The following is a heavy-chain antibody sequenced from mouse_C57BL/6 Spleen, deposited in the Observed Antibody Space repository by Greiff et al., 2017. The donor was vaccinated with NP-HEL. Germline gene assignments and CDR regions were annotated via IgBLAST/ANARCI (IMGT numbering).Heavy chain of an antibody. Sequence: VQLQQSGPELVKPGASVKISCKASGYAFSSSWMNWVKQRPGKGLEWIGRIYPGDGDTNYNGKFKGKATLTADKSSSTAYMQLSSLTSEDSAVYVCARSGTEVARYFDVWGTGTTVTVSS. CDR2: IYPGDGDT. D-gene: IGHD1-1*01. J-gene: IGHJ1*03. CDR1: GYAFSSSW. CDR3: ARSGTEVARYFDV. V-gene: IGHV1-82*01.